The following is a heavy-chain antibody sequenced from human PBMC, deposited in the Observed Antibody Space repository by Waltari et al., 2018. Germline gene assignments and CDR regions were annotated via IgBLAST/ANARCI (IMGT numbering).Heavy chain of an antibody. D-gene: IGHD4-17*01. J-gene: IGHJ4*02. CDR2: INQVGSQK. CDR3: ATCGDYRDYAGDY. V-gene: IGHV3-7*01. CDR1: GCAFPPYW. Sequence: EVHLVDSGGGLVQPGGSLRLSCAAPGCAFPPYWMTWVRQAQGKGLEGVACINQVGSQKYYLDSVKGRFTISRDNAKNSLYLQMNSLRAEDTAVYYCATCGDYRDYAGDYWGQGTLVTVSS.